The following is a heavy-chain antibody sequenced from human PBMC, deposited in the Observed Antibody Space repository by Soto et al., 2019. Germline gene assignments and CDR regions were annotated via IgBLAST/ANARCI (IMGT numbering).Heavy chain of an antibody. J-gene: IGHJ4*02. V-gene: IGHV5-10-1*01. D-gene: IGHD3-22*01. Sequence: PGESLKISCKGSGYSFAGYWNTWVRQMPGKGLEWMGRIDPSDSQTYYSPSFRGHVTISAAKSITTVFLQWSSLSASDTAMYYCARQIYDSDSGPNFQYSFDSWGQGTLVTVSS. CDR3: ARQIYDSDSGPNFQYSFDS. CDR1: GYSFAGYW. CDR2: IDPSDSQT.